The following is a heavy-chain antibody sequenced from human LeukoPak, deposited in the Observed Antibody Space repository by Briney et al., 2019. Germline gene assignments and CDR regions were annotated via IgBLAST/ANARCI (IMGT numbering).Heavy chain of an antibody. V-gene: IGHV4-30-2*01. Sequence: SETLSLTCAVSGGSISSGGYSWSWIRQPPGKGLEWIVYIYHSGSTYYNPSLKSRVTISVDRSKNQFSLKLSSVTAADTAVYYCASGVYDSSGYPEAYWGQGTLVTVSS. CDR3: ASGVYDSSGYPEAY. D-gene: IGHD3-22*01. J-gene: IGHJ4*02. CDR2: IYHSGST. CDR1: GGSISSGGYS.